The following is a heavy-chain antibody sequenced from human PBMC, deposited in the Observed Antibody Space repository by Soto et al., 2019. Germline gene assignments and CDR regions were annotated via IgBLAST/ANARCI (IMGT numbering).Heavy chain of an antibody. V-gene: IGHV1-69*13. CDR3: ARVVFGSGRITMVRGVLDY. D-gene: IGHD3-10*01. CDR2: IIPIFGTA. J-gene: IGHJ4*02. CDR1: GGTFSSYA. Sequence: GASVKVSCRASGGTFSSYAISWVRQAPGQGLEWMGGIIPIFGTANYAQKFQGRVTITADESTSTAYMELSSLRSEDTAVYYCARVVFGSGRITMVRGVLDYWGQGTLVTVSS.